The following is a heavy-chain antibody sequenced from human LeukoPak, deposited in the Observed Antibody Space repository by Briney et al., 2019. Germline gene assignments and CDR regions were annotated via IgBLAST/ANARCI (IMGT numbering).Heavy chain of an antibody. Sequence: PSETLSLTCAVSGGSISSSNWWSWVRQPPGKGLEWIGRIYTSGSTNYNPSLKSRVTMSVDTSKNQFSLKLSSVTAADTAVYYCARDAYYYDSSGYYYFDYWGQGTLVTVSS. J-gene: IGHJ4*02. CDR2: IYTSGST. CDR3: ARDAYYYDSSGYYYFDY. V-gene: IGHV4-4*02. D-gene: IGHD3-22*01. CDR1: GGSISSSNW.